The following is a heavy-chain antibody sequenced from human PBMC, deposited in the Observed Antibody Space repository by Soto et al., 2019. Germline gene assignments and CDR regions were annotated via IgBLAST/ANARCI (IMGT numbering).Heavy chain of an antibody. V-gene: IGHV3-7*04. CDR2: IKQDGSEQ. CDR3: TRVRYSGTYFGAFDI. D-gene: IGHD1-26*01. Sequence: GESLKISCAASGFTFSNFFMTWVRQAPGKGLDWVSKIKQDGSEQYYVDSVKGRFTISRDNAKNSLYLQMNSLRAEDTAVYYCTRVRYSGTYFGAFDIWGQGTMVTVSS. J-gene: IGHJ3*02. CDR1: GFTFSNFF.